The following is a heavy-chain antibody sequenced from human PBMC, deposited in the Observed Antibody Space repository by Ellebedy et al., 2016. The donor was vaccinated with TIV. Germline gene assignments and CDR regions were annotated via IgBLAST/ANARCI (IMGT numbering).Heavy chain of an antibody. CDR1: GFTFSSYG. CDR3: AKDEVNYYYGMDV. CDR2: ISYDGSNK. V-gene: IGHV3-30*18. Sequence: GGSLRLSXAASGFTFSSYGMHWVRQAPGKGLEWVAVISYDGSNKYYADSVKGRFTISRDNSKNTLYLQMNSLRAEDTAVYYCAKDEVNYYYGMDVWGQGTTVTVSS. J-gene: IGHJ6*02. D-gene: IGHD3-22*01.